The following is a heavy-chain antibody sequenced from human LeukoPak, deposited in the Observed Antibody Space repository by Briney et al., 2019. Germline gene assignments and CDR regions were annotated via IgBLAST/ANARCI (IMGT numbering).Heavy chain of an antibody. Sequence: GASVKVSCKTSGYTFTTFYINLVRQAPGQGLEWMGLINPTTGYTFYTQKFQGRLTMTRDTSTSTVYTELSSLSSEDTAIYYCAGVMAYCTDLSCPGLDVWGRGTTVTVSS. CDR1: GYTFTTFY. V-gene: IGHV1-46*01. J-gene: IGHJ6*02. CDR2: INPTTGYT. D-gene: IGHD2-8*02. CDR3: AGVMAYCTDLSCPGLDV.